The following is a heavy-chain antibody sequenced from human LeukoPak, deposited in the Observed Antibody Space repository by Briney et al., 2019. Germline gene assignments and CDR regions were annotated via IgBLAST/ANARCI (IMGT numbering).Heavy chain of an antibody. CDR1: GFTFSSYA. D-gene: IGHD6-19*01. CDR3: ARAVSSGWQHHDAFDI. CDR2: ISYDGSNK. V-gene: IGHV3-30-3*01. Sequence: HPGRSLRLSCAASGFTFSSYAMHWVRQAPGKGLEWVAVISYDGSNKYYADSVKGRFTISRDNSKNTLYLQMNSLRAEDTAVYYCARAVSSGWQHHDAFDIWGQGTMVTVSS. J-gene: IGHJ3*02.